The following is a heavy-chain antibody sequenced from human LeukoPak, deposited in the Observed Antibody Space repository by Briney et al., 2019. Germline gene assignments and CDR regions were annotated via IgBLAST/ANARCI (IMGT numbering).Heavy chain of an antibody. J-gene: IGHJ4*02. Sequence: GGSLRLSCAASGFTLSNYAMHWVGQAPGKGLAWGAIISYNGINKYYADSVTGRFTISQDNSTNTLQLQLNSLRGEDRTVYYWARVSPNTVTTLQYFDYWGQGTLVTVSS. V-gene: IGHV3-30*14. D-gene: IGHD4-17*01. CDR3: ARVSPNTVTTLQYFDY. CDR1: GFTLSNYA. CDR2: ISYNGINK.